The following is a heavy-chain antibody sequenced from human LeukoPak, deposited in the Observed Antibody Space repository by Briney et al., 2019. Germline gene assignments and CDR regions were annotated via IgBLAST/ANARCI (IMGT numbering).Heavy chain of an antibody. J-gene: IGHJ4*02. CDR2: ISSSGSTI. CDR3: ARGLSYYGSGTPGY. D-gene: IGHD3-10*01. Sequence: GGSLRLSCAASGFTFSDYYMSWIRQAAGKGLEWVAYISSSGSTIYYADSVKGRFTISKDNANNSLYQQINSLTAEDTAVYYGARGLSYYGSGTPGYWGQGTLVTVSS. V-gene: IGHV3-11*01. CDR1: GFTFSDYY.